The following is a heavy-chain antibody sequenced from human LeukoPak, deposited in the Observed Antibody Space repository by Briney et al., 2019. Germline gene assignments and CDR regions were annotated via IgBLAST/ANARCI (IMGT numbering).Heavy chain of an antibody. V-gene: IGHV1-69*04. J-gene: IGHJ4*02. CDR2: IIPILGIA. D-gene: IGHD5-12*01. Sequence: ASVKVSCKASGGTFSSYAISWVRQAPGQGLERMGRIIPILGIANYAQKFQGRVTITADKSTSTAYMELSSLRSEDTAVYYCARVNEVATTDDYWGQGTLVTVSS. CDR3: ARVNEVATTDDY. CDR1: GGTFSSYA.